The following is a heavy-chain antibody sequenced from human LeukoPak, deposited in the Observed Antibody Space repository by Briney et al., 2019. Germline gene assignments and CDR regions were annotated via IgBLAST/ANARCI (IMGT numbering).Heavy chain of an antibody. D-gene: IGHD6-13*01. V-gene: IGHV4-4*07. Sequence: SQTLSLTCTVSGGSISSFYWSWIRQPAGKGLEWIGRIYTSGSTNYNPSLKSRVTMSVDTSKNQFSLNLSSVTAADTAVYYCARDVVAAAGSWDYWGQGTLVTVSS. J-gene: IGHJ4*02. CDR1: GGSISSFY. CDR2: IYTSGST. CDR3: ARDVVAAAGSWDY.